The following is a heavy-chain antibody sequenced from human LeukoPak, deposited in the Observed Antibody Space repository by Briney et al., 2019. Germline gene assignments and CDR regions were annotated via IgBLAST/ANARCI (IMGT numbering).Heavy chain of an antibody. CDR3: ARARGTVGIDY. CDR1: GGSISSSSYY. V-gene: IGHV4-39*07. Sequence: SETLSLTCTVSGGSISSSSYYWGWIRQPPGKGLEWIGEINNSGSTNCNPSLKSRATVSADTSKNQFSLKLTSMTAADTAVYYCARARGTVGIDYWGQGTLVTVSS. D-gene: IGHD1-26*01. J-gene: IGHJ4*02. CDR2: INNSGST.